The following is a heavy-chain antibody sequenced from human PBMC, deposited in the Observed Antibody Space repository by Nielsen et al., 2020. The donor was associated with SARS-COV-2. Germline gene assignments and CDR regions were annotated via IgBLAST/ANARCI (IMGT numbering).Heavy chain of an antibody. J-gene: IGHJ5*02. CDR2: ISFDGSHE. CDR3: SKGPRHDDWFDP. Sequence: GESLKISCAASGFSFRNYGMQWVRQAPGKGLEWVALISFDGSHEYYLDSVKGRFTISRDNPNNTLYLQMSSLRVEDTAVYYCSKGPRHDDWFDPWGQGTLVTVST. CDR1: GFSFRNYG. V-gene: IGHV3-30*18.